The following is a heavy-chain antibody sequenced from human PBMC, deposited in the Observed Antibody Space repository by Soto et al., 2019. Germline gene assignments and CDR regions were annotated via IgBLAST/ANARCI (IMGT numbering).Heavy chain of an antibody. Sequence: GGSLRLSCSASGFTFSSYAMHWVRQAPGRGLEYVSAISSNGGSTYYADSVKGRFTISRDNSKNTLYLQMSSLRAEDTAVYYCVKDGVYVFWSGYSPVGGTDVFDIWGKGTMVTVPS. CDR1: GFTFSSYA. CDR3: VKDGVYVFWSGYSPVGGTDVFDI. D-gene: IGHD3-3*01. J-gene: IGHJ3*02. CDR2: ISSNGGST. V-gene: IGHV3-64D*08.